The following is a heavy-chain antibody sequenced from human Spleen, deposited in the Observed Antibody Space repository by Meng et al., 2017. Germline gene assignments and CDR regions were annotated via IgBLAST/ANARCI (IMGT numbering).Heavy chain of an antibody. CDR2: IHHSGSA. CDR3: VRSSGWVRTGFDP. Sequence: QLQLQESGSGLVKPSQTLSLTCAVSGGSITSGDYSWSWIRQPPGKGLEWIGHIHHSGSANYNPALKSRVTISVDGSKNQFSLKLSSVTAADTAVYYCVRSSGWVRTGFDPWGQGTLVTVSS. D-gene: IGHD6-19*01. J-gene: IGHJ5*02. CDR1: GGSITSGDYS. V-gene: IGHV4-30-2*01.